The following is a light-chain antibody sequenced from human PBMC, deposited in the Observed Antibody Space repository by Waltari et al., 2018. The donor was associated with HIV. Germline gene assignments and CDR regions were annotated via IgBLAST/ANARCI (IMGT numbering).Light chain of an antibody. CDR2: DVS. J-gene: IGLJ2*01. CDR3: CSYAGTYTFVV. CDR1: SSDVGSYNY. Sequence: QSALTQPRSLSGSPGQSVTISCTGTSSDVGSYNYVSWYQHHPGKAPNLILYDVSERSSGVPDRFSGSKSGNTASLTIFVLQAEDEADYSCCSYAGTYTFVVFGGGTKLTVL. V-gene: IGLV2-11*01.